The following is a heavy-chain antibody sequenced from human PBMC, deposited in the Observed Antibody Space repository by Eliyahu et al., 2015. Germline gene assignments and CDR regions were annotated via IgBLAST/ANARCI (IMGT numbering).Heavy chain of an antibody. CDR2: IYYSGSI. CDR3: ARLDYYGSGNYFPFDY. CDR1: GGSISSSSYF. Sequence: QLQLQESGPGLVKPSETLSLTCTVSGGSISSSSYFWGWIRQPPGKGLEWIANIYYSGSIYYNPSLKSRVTISVDTSKNQLSLKLTSVTAADTAVYYCARLDYYGSGNYFPFDYWGQGTLVSVSS. V-gene: IGHV4-39*01. D-gene: IGHD3-10*01. J-gene: IGHJ4*02.